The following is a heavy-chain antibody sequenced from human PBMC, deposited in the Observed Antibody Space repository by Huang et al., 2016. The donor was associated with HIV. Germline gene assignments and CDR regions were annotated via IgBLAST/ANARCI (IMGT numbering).Heavy chain of an antibody. V-gene: IGHV3-30*02. CDR2: IRYDGSKK. J-gene: IGHJ2*01. D-gene: IGHD6-13*01. Sequence: QVQLVEWGGGVVHPGGSLRLSCGASGFTFSSYGMHWVRQAPGKGLEWVASIRYDGSKKYYADSMKSRFTISRDNSKNILYLQMSSLRAEDTAVYYCAKKGPSSPFWYFDLWGRGTLVTVSS. CDR3: AKKGPSSPFWYFDL. CDR1: GFTFSSYG.